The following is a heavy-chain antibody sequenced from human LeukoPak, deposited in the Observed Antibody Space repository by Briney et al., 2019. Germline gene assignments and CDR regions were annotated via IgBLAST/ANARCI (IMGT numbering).Heavy chain of an antibody. V-gene: IGHV1-8*01. Sequence: ASAKVSCKASGYTFTSYDINWVRQATGQGLEWMGWMNPNSGNTGYAQKFQGRVTMTRNTSISTAYMELSSLISEDTAVYYCARGEDYYDSSGYYLNWFDPWGQGALVTVSS. CDR2: MNPNSGNT. CDR3: ARGEDYYDSSGYYLNWFDP. D-gene: IGHD3-22*01. CDR1: GYTFTSYD. J-gene: IGHJ5*02.